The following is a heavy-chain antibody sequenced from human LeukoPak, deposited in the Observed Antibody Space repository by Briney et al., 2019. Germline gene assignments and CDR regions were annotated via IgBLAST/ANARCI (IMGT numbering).Heavy chain of an antibody. J-gene: IGHJ6*02. CDR1: GYSFTSYW. V-gene: IGHV5-51*01. Sequence: GESLKISCKGSGYSFTSYWIGWVRQMPGKGLEWMGIIYPDDSDTRYSPSFQGQVTISADKSISTAYLQWSSLKASDTAMYYCARQKAAAGTRSYYGMDVWGQGTTVTVSS. CDR2: IYPDDSDT. D-gene: IGHD6-13*01. CDR3: ARQKAAAGTRSYYGMDV.